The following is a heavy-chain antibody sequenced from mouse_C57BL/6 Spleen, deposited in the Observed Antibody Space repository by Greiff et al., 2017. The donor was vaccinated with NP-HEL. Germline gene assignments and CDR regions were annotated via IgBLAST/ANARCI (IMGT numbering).Heavy chain of an antibody. D-gene: IGHD4-1*01. CDR2: ISSGSSTI. J-gene: IGHJ1*03. V-gene: IGHV5-17*01. CDR3: ARFPRRTGKYWYFDV. CDR1: GFTFSDYG. Sequence: EVKVVESGGGLVKPGGSLKLSCAASGFTFSDYGMHWVRQAPEKGLEWVAYISSGSSTIYYADTVKGRFTISRDNAKNTLFLQMTSLRSEDTAMYYCARFPRRTGKYWYFDVWGTGTTVTVSS.